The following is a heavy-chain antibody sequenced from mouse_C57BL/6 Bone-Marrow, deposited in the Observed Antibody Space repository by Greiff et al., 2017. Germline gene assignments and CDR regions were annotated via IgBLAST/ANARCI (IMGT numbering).Heavy chain of an antibody. D-gene: IGHD1-1*01. CDR2: ISSGGSYT. V-gene: IGHV5-6*01. CDR3: ATPDYYGSRYVRDD. J-gene: IGHJ4*01. Sequence: EVQLVESGGDLVKPGGSLKLSCAASGFTFSSYGMSWVRQTPDKRLEWVATISSGGSYTYYPARVTGRFTISRDTANHTLYLQMSSRKSEDTAMYYCATPDYYGSRYVRDDWGQGTSVTVSS. CDR1: GFTFSSYG.